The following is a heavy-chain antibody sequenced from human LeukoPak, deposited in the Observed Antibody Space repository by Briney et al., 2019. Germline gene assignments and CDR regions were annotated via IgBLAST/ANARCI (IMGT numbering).Heavy chain of an antibody. J-gene: IGHJ4*02. CDR1: GFTFSSYG. CDR3: AKDQALWFGELLYYFDY. CDR2: ISYDGSNK. Sequence: GRSLRLSCAASGFTFSSYGMHWVRQAPGKGLEWVAVISYDGSNKYYADSVKGRFTISRDNSKNTLYLQMNSLRAEDTAVYYCAKDQALWFGELLYYFDYWGQGTLVTVSS. D-gene: IGHD3-10*01. V-gene: IGHV3-30*18.